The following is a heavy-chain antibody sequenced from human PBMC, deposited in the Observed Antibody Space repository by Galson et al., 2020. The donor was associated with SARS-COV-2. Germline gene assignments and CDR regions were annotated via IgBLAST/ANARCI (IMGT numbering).Heavy chain of an antibody. V-gene: IGHV4-34*01. Sequence: SETLSLTCAVYGGSFSGYYWSWIRQPPGKGLEWIGEINHSGSTNYNPSLKSRVTISVDTSKNQFSLKLSSVTAADTAVYYCARGGGDYGYYFDYWGQGTLVTVSS. CDR1: GGSFSGYY. J-gene: IGHJ4*02. CDR2: INHSGST. D-gene: IGHD2-21*02. CDR3: ARGGGDYGYYFDY.